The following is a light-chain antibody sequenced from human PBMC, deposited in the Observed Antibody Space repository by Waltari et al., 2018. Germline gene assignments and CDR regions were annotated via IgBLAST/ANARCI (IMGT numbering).Light chain of an antibody. CDR1: SGHSSNI. V-gene: IGLV4-69*01. Sequence: QLVLTQSPSASASLGASVKLTCTLSSGHSSNIIAWLQQRPERGPRCLMKVNSDGSHSKGDDIPDRFSGSSSGAERYLTISSLQSEDEADYYCETGGHGTWVFGGGTKLTVL. J-gene: IGLJ3*02. CDR3: ETGGHGTWV. CDR2: VNSDGSH.